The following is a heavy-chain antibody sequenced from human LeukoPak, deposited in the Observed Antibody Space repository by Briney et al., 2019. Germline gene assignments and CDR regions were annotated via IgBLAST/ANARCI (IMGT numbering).Heavy chain of an antibody. J-gene: IGHJ4*02. CDR1: GFTFSSYA. D-gene: IGHD2-15*01. CDR2: ISSNGGST. V-gene: IGHV3-64*04. Sequence: GGSLRLSCSASGFTFSSYAMHWVRQAPGKGLEYVSAISSNGGSTYYADSVKGRFTISRDNSKNTLYLQMNSLRAEDTAVYYCARTREGGWTIFDYWGQGTLVTVSS. CDR3: ARTREGGWTIFDY.